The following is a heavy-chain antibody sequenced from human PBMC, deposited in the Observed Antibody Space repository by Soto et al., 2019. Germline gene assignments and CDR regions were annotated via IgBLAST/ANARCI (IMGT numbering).Heavy chain of an antibody. CDR1: GFTFSSYA. J-gene: IGHJ4*02. V-gene: IGHV3-23*01. CDR3: AKDLRGRVATIVFDY. D-gene: IGHD5-12*01. Sequence: GGSLRLSCAASGFTFSSYAMSWVRQAPGKGLEWVSAISGSGGSTYYADSVKGRFTISRDNSKNTLYLQMNSLRAEDTAVYYCAKDLRGRVATIVFDYWGQGTLVTVSS. CDR2: ISGSGGST.